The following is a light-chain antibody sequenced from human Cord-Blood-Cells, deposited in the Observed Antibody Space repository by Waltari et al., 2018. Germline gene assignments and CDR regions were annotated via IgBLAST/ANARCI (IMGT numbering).Light chain of an antibody. CDR1: QRISSW. CDR2: KAS. CDR3: QQYNSYRT. V-gene: IGKV1-5*03. Sequence: DIHMTQLPSTLSAFVGDRVSITCRASQRISSWLAWYQQKPGKAPKLLIYKASSLESGVPSRFSGSGSGTEFTLTISSLQPDDFATYYCQQYNSYRTFGQGTKVEIK. J-gene: IGKJ1*01.